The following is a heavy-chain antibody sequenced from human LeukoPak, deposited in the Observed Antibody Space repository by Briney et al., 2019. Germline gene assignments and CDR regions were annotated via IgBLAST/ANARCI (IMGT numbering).Heavy chain of an antibody. J-gene: IGHJ4*02. V-gene: IGHV4-4*07. D-gene: IGHD1-26*01. CDR3: ARSGSYSGPYVY. CDR2: IYTTGST. CDR1: GGSISSYY. Sequence: SETLSLTCAVSGGSISSYYWTWIRQPAGKGLEWIGRIYTTGSTNYNPSLKSRITMSVDTSKNQFSLKLSSVTAADTAVYYCARSGSYSGPYVYWGQGTVVTVSS.